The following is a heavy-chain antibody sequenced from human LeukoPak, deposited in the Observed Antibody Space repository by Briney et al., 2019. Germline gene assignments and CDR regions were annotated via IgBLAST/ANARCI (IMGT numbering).Heavy chain of an antibody. V-gene: IGHV1-58*02. Sequence: GASVKVSCKASGFTFTSSAMQWVRQARGRRLEWIGWIVVGSGNTNYAQKFQERVTITRDMSTSTAYMEMSSLRSEDTAVYYCAADMIADDAFDIWGQGTMVTVSS. CDR2: IVVGSGNT. CDR3: AADMIADDAFDI. D-gene: IGHD3-22*01. J-gene: IGHJ3*02. CDR1: GFTFTSSA.